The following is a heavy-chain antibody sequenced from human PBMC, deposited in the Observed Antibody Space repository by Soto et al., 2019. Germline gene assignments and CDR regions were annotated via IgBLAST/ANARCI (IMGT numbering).Heavy chain of an antibody. Sequence: QVQLVQSGAEVKKPGSSVKVSCKASGGTLSNYAISWVRQAPGQGLEWMGGIIPIFVTPNYAQKFQGRVAIIEDKSTSTAYMELSSLRSDDTAVYYGARVPDDYGDYGYYWGQGTLVTVSS. D-gene: IGHD4-17*01. CDR1: GGTLSNYA. CDR2: IIPIFVTP. J-gene: IGHJ4*02. CDR3: ARVPDDYGDYGYY. V-gene: IGHV1-69*06.